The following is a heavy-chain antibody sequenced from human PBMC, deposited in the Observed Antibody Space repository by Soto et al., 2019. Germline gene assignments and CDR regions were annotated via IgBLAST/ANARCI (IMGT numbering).Heavy chain of an antibody. V-gene: IGHV1-18*01. D-gene: IGHD6-19*01. Sequence: GASVKVSCKASGYTFTSYGISWVRQAPGQGLEWMGWISAHNGNTNYAQKLQGRVTMTTDTSTSTAYMELRSLRSDDTAVYYCARDTPKLRYSSGWLRAFDIWSQGTMVTVSS. J-gene: IGHJ3*02. CDR2: ISAHNGNT. CDR1: GYTFTSYG. CDR3: ARDTPKLRYSSGWLRAFDI.